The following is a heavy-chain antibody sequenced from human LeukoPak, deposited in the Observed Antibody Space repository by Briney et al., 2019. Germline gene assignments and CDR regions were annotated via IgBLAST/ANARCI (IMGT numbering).Heavy chain of an antibody. CDR2: ISWNSGSI. Sequence: GGSLRLSCAASGFTFDDYAMHWVRQAPGKGLEWVSGISWNSGSIGYADSVKGRFTISRDNAKNSLYLQMNSLRAEDTALYYCAKGGPNSSGWYRGFLGFNYLGQGTLVTVSS. J-gene: IGHJ4*02. D-gene: IGHD6-19*01. CDR1: GFTFDDYA. CDR3: AKGGPNSSGWYRGFLGFNY. V-gene: IGHV3-9*01.